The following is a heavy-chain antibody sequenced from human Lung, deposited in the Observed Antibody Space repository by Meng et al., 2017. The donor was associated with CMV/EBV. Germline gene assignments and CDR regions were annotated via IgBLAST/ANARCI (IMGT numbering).Heavy chain of an antibody. CDR1: GGTFSSYA. CDR3: ARDLNGGGPSGGWFDP. V-gene: IGHV1-69*10. CDR2: IIPILGIA. J-gene: IGHJ5*02. D-gene: IGHD2-8*01. Sequence: XVXVSXXASGGTFSSYAISWVRQAPGQGLEWMGGIIPILGIANYAQKFQGRVTITADKSTSTAYMELSSLRSEDTAVYYCARDLNGGGPSGGWFDPWGQGXLVTVSS.